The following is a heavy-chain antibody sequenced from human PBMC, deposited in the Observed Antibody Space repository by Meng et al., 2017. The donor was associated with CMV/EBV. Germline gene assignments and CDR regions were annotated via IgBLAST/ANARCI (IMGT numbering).Heavy chain of an antibody. V-gene: IGHV3-48*04. CDR1: GFTFSSYS. J-gene: IGHJ4*02. CDR2: ISSSSSTI. CDR3: ARDSRITGNQRLVDY. Sequence: GGFLRLSCAASGFTFSSYSMNWVRQAPGKGLEWVSYISSSSSTIYYADSVKGRFTISRDNAKNSLYLQMNSLRAEDTAVYYCARDSRITGNQRLVDYWGQGTLVTVSS. D-gene: IGHD1-20*01.